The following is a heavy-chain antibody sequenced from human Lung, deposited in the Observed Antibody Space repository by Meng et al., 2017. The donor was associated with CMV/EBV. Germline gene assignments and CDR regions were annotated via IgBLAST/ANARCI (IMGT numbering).Heavy chain of an antibody. CDR1: GGAISSGDYY. D-gene: IGHD3-22*01. V-gene: IGHV4-30-4*01. CDR3: ARGYYDSSGYGYWYFDL. J-gene: IGHJ2*01. Sequence: QVQLQDSGPGLVQPSQSLTLTCTVSGGAISSGDYYWSWIRQPPGKGLEWIGYIYYSGSTYYNPSLKSRVTISVDTSKNQFSLKLSSVTAADTAVYYCARGYYDSSGYGYWYFDLWGRGTLVTVSS. CDR2: IYYSGST.